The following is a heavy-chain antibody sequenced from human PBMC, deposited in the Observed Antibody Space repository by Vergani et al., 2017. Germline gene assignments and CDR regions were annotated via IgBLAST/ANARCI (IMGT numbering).Heavy chain of an antibody. CDR2: ISSSSSYI. D-gene: IGHD1-7*01. CDR1: GLTFISYS. Sequence: VKLVESGGGLVKPGGSLRLSCAASGLTFISYSMNWVRQAPGKGLEWVSSISSSSSYIYYADSVKGRFPISRDNAKNSLYLQMNSLRAEDTAVYYCARDMGWNYAPSDYYYYMDVWGKGTTVTVSS. J-gene: IGHJ6*03. CDR3: ARDMGWNYAPSDYYYYMDV. V-gene: IGHV3-21*01.